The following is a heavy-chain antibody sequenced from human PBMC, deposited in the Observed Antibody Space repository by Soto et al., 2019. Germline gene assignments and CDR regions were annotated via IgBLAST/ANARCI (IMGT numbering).Heavy chain of an antibody. Sequence: ASVKVSCKASGYTFTSYYMHWVRQAPGQGLEWMGIINPSGGSTSYAQKFQGRVTMTRDTSTSTVYMELSSLRSEDTAVYYCARGRAPILKPQAPTDYWGQGTLVTVSS. CDR2: INPSGGST. J-gene: IGHJ4*02. CDR3: ARGRAPILKPQAPTDY. V-gene: IGHV1-46*01. D-gene: IGHD2-2*02. CDR1: GYTFTSYY.